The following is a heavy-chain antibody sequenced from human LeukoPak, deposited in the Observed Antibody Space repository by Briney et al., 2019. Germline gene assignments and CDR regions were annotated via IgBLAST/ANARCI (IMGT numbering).Heavy chain of an antibody. CDR1: GGSFSGYY. V-gene: IGHV4-34*01. Sequence: PSETLSLTCAVYGGSFSGYYWSWIRQPPGKGLEWIGEINHSGSTNYNPSLKSRVTISVDTSKNQFSLKPSSVTAADTAVYYCASLPTYCSSTSCLDPWGQGTLVTVSS. J-gene: IGHJ5*02. CDR2: INHSGST. D-gene: IGHD2-2*01. CDR3: ASLPTYCSSTSCLDP.